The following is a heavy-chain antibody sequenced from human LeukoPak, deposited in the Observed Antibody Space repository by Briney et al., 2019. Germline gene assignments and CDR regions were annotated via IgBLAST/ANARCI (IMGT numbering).Heavy chain of an antibody. J-gene: IGHJ3*02. D-gene: IGHD4-17*01. V-gene: IGHV3-48*01. CDR1: GFTFSSYS. Sequence: GGSLRLSCAASGFTFSSYSMNWVRQAPGKGLEWVSYISSASGSIYYADSVKGRFTISRDNSKNTLCLQMNSLRAEDTAVYYCARDSTTLDAFDIWGQGTMVTVSS. CDR2: ISSASGSI. CDR3: ARDSTTLDAFDI.